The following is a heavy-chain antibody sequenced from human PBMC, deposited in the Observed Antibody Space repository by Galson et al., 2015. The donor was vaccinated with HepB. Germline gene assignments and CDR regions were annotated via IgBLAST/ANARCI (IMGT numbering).Heavy chain of an antibody. Sequence: SLRLSCAASGFTFGDYAMSWVRQAPGKGLEWVGFIRSKAYGGTTEYAASVKGRFTISRDDSKSIAYLQMNSLKTEDTAVYYCTSQMGEYQLLWRETYYYYGMDVWGQGTTVTVSS. V-gene: IGHV3-49*04. J-gene: IGHJ6*02. CDR3: TSQMGEYQLLWRETYYYYGMDV. CDR2: IRSKAYGGTT. D-gene: IGHD2-2*01. CDR1: GFTFGDYA.